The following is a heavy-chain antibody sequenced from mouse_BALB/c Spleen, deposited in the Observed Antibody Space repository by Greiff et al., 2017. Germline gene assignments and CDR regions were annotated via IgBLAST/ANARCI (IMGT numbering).Heavy chain of an antibody. D-gene: IGHD3-1*01. CDR2: IWGGGST. J-gene: IGHJ2*01. V-gene: IGHV2-6-4*01. Sequence: VQRVESGPGLVAPSQSLSITCTVSGFSLSRYSVHWVRQPPGKGLEWLGMIWGGGSTDYNSALISRLTISKDNSKSQVFLKMNSLQTDDTAMYYCARQLGLHGMDDWGEGTTLTVSS. CDR3: ARQLGLHGMDD. CDR1: GFSLSRYS.